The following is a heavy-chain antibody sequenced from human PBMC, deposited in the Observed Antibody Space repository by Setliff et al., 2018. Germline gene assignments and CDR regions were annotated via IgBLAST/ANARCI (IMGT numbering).Heavy chain of an antibody. CDR1: GYSISSGFS. CDR2: ILFSGDT. J-gene: IGHJ4*02. Sequence: PSETLSLTCAVSGYSISSGFSWVWIRQSPGKGLEWIGRILFSGDTYYNPSLNSRVTISADTSKNQFSLNLSSVTAADTATYYCVRVRVVQGYYEFDSWGQGALVTVSS. CDR3: VRVRVVQGYYEFDS. V-gene: IGHV4-38-2*01. D-gene: IGHD3-16*01.